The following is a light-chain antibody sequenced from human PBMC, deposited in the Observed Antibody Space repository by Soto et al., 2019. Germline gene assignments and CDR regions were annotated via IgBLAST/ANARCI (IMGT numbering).Light chain of an antibody. V-gene: IGLV1-47*02. CDR1: FSNIGSNY. J-gene: IGLJ3*02. Sequence: QSVLTQPPSASGTPGQRVTISCSGRFSNIGSNYVYWYQQLPGTAPKLLIFTNDQRTSGVPGRFSGSKSGTSASLAISGLRSEDQADYYCAVWDDSQRGWVFGGGTQLTVL. CDR3: AVWDDSQRGWV. CDR2: TND.